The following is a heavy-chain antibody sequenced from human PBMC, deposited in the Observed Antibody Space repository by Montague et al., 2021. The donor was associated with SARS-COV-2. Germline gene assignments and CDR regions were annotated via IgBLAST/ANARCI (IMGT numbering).Heavy chain of an antibody. CDR3: ARAERGSCGDGNCYQYFFNY. Sequence: CAISGDSVSTNRGTWKWVRLSPSRGLELLGRTYYRSEWYSDYSVSVKSRISINPDTSKNQFSLQLNSVTPEDTAVYYCARAERGSCGDGNCYQYFFNYWGRGTLVTVSS. CDR2: TYYRSEWYS. CDR1: GDSVSTNRGT. V-gene: IGHV6-1*01. D-gene: IGHD2-15*01. J-gene: IGHJ4*02.